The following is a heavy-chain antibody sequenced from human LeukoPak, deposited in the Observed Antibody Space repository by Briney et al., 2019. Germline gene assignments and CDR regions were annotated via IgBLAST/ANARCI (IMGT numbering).Heavy chain of an antibody. D-gene: IGHD2-8*01. CDR2: ISSSSGTI. Sequence: GGSLRLSCAASGFTFNSYSMNWVRQAPGKGLEWISYISSSSGTIYYAESVKGRFTISRDNSKNTLYLQMNSLRAEDTAVYYCARASNDYGDYWGQGTLVTVSS. CDR3: ARASNDYGDY. J-gene: IGHJ4*02. CDR1: GFTFNSYS. V-gene: IGHV3-48*01.